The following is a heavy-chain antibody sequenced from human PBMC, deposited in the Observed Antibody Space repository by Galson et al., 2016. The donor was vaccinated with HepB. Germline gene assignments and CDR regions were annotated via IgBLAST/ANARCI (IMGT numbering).Heavy chain of an antibody. D-gene: IGHD2/OR15-2a*01. V-gene: IGHV4-34*01. CDR2: ISHSGTT. CDR1: GGSFSPYY. CDR3: ALPQDGSDSTYEALDI. Sequence: SETLSLTCGVYGGSFSPYYWTWIRQPPGKGLEWIGEISHSGTTKYNPSLKSLVTISAETYRNQFSLTLYSMAAADTAVYYCALPQDGSDSTYEALDIWGRGAMVTVSS. J-gene: IGHJ3*02.